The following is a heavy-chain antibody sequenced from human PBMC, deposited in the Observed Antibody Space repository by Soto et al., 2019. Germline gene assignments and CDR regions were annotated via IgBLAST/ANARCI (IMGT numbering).Heavy chain of an antibody. J-gene: IGHJ2*01. Sequence: QVQLVQSGAEVKEPGASVKLSCQASGYTFMNYAISWVRQAPGQGLEWMGWISPSTGDTDQAQNFQGRVTMTLDTSTNTANLELRTLRSDDSAVYYCVRCYCSVGSCYTCWHFDLWRRGTLVTVSS. D-gene: IGHD2-15*01. V-gene: IGHV1-18*01. CDR1: GYTFMNYA. CDR2: ISPSTGDT. CDR3: VRCYCSVGSCYTCWHFDL.